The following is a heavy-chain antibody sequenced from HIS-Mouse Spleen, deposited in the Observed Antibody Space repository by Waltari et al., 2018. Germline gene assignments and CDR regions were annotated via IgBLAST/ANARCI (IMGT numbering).Heavy chain of an antibody. D-gene: IGHD7-27*01. V-gene: IGHV3-30*18. Sequence: QVQLVESGGGVVQPGRSLRLSCAASGFTFSSYGMHWVRQAPGKGLEWVAVISYDGSNKYYPDSVEGRFTISRDNSKNTLYLQMNSLRAEDTAVYYCAKDGKLGIRGYFDYWGQGTLVTVSS. CDR3: AKDGKLGIRGYFDY. CDR2: ISYDGSNK. J-gene: IGHJ4*02. CDR1: GFTFSSYG.